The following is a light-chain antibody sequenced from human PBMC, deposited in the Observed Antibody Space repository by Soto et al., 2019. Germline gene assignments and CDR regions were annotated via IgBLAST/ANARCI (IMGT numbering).Light chain of an antibody. Sequence: QSALTQPASVSGSPGQSSTISCTGTSSDVGGYNHVAWYQQHPGIAPKLMIYDVSNRPSGVSNRFSGSKSGNTASLTISGLQAEDEADYYCSSYTSSSTLVFGTGTKLTVL. CDR2: DVS. J-gene: IGLJ1*01. V-gene: IGLV2-14*01. CDR3: SSYTSSSTLV. CDR1: SSDVGGYNH.